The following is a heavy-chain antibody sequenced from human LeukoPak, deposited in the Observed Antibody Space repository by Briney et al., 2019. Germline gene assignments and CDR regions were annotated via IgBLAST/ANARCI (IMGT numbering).Heavy chain of an antibody. V-gene: IGHV3-7*01. CDR3: AREGVCGGDCYSKSY. J-gene: IGHJ4*02. CDR2: IKQDGSEK. D-gene: IGHD2-21*02. CDR1: GFTFSSYW. Sequence: GGPLRLSCAASGFTFSSYWMSWVRQAPGKGLEWVANIKQDGSEKYYVDSVKGRFTISRDNAKNSLSLQMNSLRAEDTAVYFCAREGVCGGDCYSKSYWGQGTLVTVSS.